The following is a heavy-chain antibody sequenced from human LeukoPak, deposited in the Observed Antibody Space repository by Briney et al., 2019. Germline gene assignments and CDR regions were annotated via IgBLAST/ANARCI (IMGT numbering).Heavy chain of an antibody. Sequence: PSETLSLTCTVSGGSISSSSYYWGWIRQPPGKGLELVGSIYYSGSTYYNPSLKSRVTISVDTSKNQYSLKLSSVTAADTAVYYCARDSGYYYLFDYWGQGTLVTVS. CDR1: GGSISSSSYY. CDR2: IYYSGST. D-gene: IGHD3-22*01. V-gene: IGHV4-39*02. J-gene: IGHJ4*02. CDR3: ARDSGYYYLFDY.